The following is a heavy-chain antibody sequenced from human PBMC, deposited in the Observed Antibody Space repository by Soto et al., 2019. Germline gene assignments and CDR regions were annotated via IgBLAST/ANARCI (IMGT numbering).Heavy chain of an antibody. CDR3: AKDTTIDGLPGWLGRYYYYGMDV. CDR1: GFTFSSYA. V-gene: IGHV3-23*01. CDR2: ISGSGGST. Sequence: GGSLRLSCAASGFTFSSYAMSWVRQAPGKGLEWVSAISGSGGSTYYADSVKGRFTISRNNSKNTLYLQMNSLRAEDTAVYYCAKDTTIDGLPGWLGRYYYYGMDVWGQGTTVTVSS. J-gene: IGHJ6*02. D-gene: IGHD6-19*01.